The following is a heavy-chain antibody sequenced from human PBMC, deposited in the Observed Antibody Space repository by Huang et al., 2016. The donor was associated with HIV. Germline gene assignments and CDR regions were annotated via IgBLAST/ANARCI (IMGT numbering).Heavy chain of an antibody. J-gene: IGHJ5*02. CDR2: IGHSGRT. CDR3: ARGLKHYGGNPRDNWFDP. V-gene: IGHV4-34*01. D-gene: IGHD4-17*01. Sequence: QVQLQQWGAGLLKPSETLSLTCAVYGGSFSGYYWNWIRQPPGKGLEWIGEIGHSGRTKYNPAPNSRVTVSGDTSKNQFSLKLSSVTAADTAVYYCARGLKHYGGNPRDNWFDPWGQGTLVTVSS. CDR1: GGSFSGYY.